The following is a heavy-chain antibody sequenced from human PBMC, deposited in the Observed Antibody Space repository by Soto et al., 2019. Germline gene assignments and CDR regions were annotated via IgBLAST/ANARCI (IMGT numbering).Heavy chain of an antibody. J-gene: IGHJ4*02. CDR3: ARDVVTETPWGSFDS. CDR1: GGGTLSNDA. V-gene: IGHV1-69*01. Sequence: QVHLVQSGADGRKSGSSVRVSCTASGGGTLSNDAISWVRQAPGQGLEWLGRISPFFGTTDYSQSFQGRLMMTAEASTGTVYMDLRSLKSDDTAVYYCARDVVTETPWGSFDSWGQGTLFTVSS. D-gene: IGHD2-21*02. CDR2: ISPFFGTT.